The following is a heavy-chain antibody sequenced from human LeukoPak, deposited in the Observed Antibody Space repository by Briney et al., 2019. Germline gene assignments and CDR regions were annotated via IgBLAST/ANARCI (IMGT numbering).Heavy chain of an antibody. Sequence: GGSLRLSCAASGFTFSSYGMHWVRQAPGKGLEWVAVISYDGSNKYYADSVKGRFTISRDNSKNTLYLQMNSLRAEDTAVYYCAKAPDIMWGQGTLVTVSS. CDR2: ISYDGSNK. V-gene: IGHV3-30*18. D-gene: IGHD2-15*01. J-gene: IGHJ4*02. CDR3: AKAPDIM. CDR1: GFTFSSYG.